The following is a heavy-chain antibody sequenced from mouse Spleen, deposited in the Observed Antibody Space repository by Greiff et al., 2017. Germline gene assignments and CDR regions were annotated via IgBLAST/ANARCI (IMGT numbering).Heavy chain of an antibody. V-gene: IGHV2-6-5*01. J-gene: IGHJ1*01. CDR3: AKRGGPDWYFDV. CDR1: GFSLPDYG. Sequence: QVQLQQSGPGLVAPSQSLSITCTVSGFSLPDYGVSWIRQPPGKGLEWLGVIWGGGSTYYNSALKSRLSISKDNSKSQVFLKMNSLQTDDTARYYCAKRGGPDWYFDVGGAGTTVTVSS. CDR2: IWGGGST.